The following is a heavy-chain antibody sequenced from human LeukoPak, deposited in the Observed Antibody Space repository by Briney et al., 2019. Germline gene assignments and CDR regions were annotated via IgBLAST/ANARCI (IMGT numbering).Heavy chain of an antibody. D-gene: IGHD4-17*01. J-gene: IGHJ4*02. CDR3: ARGRGDYGDYRVDY. Sequence: PGGSLRLSCAASGFTFSSYGMHWVRQAPGKGLEWVAVISYDGSNKYYADSVKGRFTISRDNSKNTLYLQMNSLRAEDTAVYYCARGRGDYGDYRVDYWGQGTLVTVSS. CDR1: GFTFSSYG. CDR2: ISYDGSNK. V-gene: IGHV3-30*03.